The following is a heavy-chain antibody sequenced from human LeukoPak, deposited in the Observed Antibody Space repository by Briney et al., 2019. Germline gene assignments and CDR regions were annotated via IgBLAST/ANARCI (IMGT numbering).Heavy chain of an antibody. CDR1: GGSITSYF. CDR2: IYHSGTT. CDR3: AQKAPFSPAYSQH. Sequence: PSETLSLTCTVSGGSITSYFWTWIRQPPGKGLEWIGYIYHSGTTNYNPSLKGRVSISVDTSKNQFSLKLSSVTAADTAIYYCAQKAPFSPAYSQHWGQGTLVTVSP. J-gene: IGHJ1*01. V-gene: IGHV4-59*01. D-gene: IGHD2/OR15-2a*01.